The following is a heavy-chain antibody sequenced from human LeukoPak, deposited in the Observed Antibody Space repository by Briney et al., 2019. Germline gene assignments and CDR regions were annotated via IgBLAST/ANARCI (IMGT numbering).Heavy chain of an antibody. V-gene: IGHV3-7*01. CDR2: IKQDGSEE. CDR1: GFTFSDYW. Sequence: GGSLRLSCVGSGFTFSDYWMSWVRQTPGKGLEWMANIKQDGSEEDYVDALKGRFTISRDNAKNSLYLQMNSLRAEDTAVYYCARWLELMRNFDWWGQGTLVTVCS. J-gene: IGHJ4*02. D-gene: IGHD5-12*01. CDR3: ARWLELMRNFDW.